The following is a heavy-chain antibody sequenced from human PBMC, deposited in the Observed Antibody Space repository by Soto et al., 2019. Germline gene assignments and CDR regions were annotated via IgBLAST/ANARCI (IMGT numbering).Heavy chain of an antibody. J-gene: IGHJ3*02. D-gene: IGHD6-13*01. CDR3: ARDPDSSSWYPGAFDI. CDR1: GGTFSSYA. Sequence: QVQLVQSGAEVKKPGSSVKVSCKASGGTFSSYAISWVRQAPGQGLEWMGGIIPIFGTANYAQKFQGRVTITADKSTSTAYMELSSLRAEDTAVYYCARDPDSSSWYPGAFDIWGQGTMVTVSS. CDR2: IIPIFGTA. V-gene: IGHV1-69*06.